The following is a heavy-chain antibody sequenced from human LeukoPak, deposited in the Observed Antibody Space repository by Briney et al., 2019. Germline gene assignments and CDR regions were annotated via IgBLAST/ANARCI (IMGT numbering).Heavy chain of an antibody. D-gene: IGHD3-10*01. V-gene: IGHV4-34*01. CDR1: GGSFSGYY. Sequence: APETLSLTCAVYGGSFSGYYWSWIRQPPGKGLEWIGEINHSGSTNYNPSLKSRVTISVDTSKNQFSLKLSSVTAADTAVYYCARVGRITMVRGVKPRGPNWFDPWGQGTLVTVSS. CDR3: ARVGRITMVRGVKPRGPNWFDP. J-gene: IGHJ5*02. CDR2: INHSGST.